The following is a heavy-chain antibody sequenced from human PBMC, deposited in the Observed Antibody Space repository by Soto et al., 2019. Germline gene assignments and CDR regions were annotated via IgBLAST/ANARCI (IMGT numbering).Heavy chain of an antibody. V-gene: IGHV3-74*01. CDR2: INSDGSSI. CDR3: TRGAGGYGNFDY. D-gene: IGHD5-12*01. Sequence: EVQLVESGGGVVQPGGSLRLSCAASGFSFSTWMHWVRQAPGKGLEWLSRINSDGSSISYADSVKGRFTVSRDNAKNTLDLQINSLTAEDTAVYSCTRGAGGYGNFDYWGQGVLLTVSS. CDR1: GFSFSTW. J-gene: IGHJ4*02.